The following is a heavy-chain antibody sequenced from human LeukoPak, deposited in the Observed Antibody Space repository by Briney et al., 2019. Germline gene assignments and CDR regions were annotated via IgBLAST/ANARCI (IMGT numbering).Heavy chain of an antibody. CDR3: AKRDIQSYYYYYYMDV. V-gene: IGHV3-23*01. CDR2: ISGSGGST. J-gene: IGHJ6*03. CDR1: GFTFRRYG. Sequence: PGGTLRLSCAASGFTFRRYGMTWVRQAPGKGLEWVSAISGSGGSTYYADSVKGRFTISRDNSKNTLYLQMNSLRAEDTAVYYCAKRDIQSYYYYYYMDVWGKGTTVTISS. D-gene: IGHD5-12*01.